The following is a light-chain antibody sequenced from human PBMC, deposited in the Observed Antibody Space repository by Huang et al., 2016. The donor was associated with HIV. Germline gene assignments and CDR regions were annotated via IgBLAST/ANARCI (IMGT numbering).Light chain of an antibody. Sequence: DVVMTQSPDSLAVSLGERATVNCKSGRSLLYSSTNKTYLAWYQQKTGQPPKLLIYWASTRESGVPDRFSGSGSGTDFTLTISSLRAEDVAVYYCQQYYSTPYTFGQGTKVEIK. CDR1: RSLLYSSTNKTY. J-gene: IGKJ2*01. CDR3: QQYYSTPYT. V-gene: IGKV4-1*01. CDR2: WAS.